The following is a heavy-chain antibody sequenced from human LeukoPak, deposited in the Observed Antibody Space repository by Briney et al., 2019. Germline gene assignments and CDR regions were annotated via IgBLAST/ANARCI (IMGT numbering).Heavy chain of an antibody. V-gene: IGHV4-34*01. CDR2: INHSGST. CDR1: GGSFSGYY. D-gene: IGHD3-10*01. CDR3: ASRTDIMGSGSYSVH. J-gene: IGHJ4*02. Sequence: KPSETLSLTCAVYGGSFSGYYWSWIRQPPGKGLEWIGVINHSGSTNYDPSLKSRVTISVDTSKNPFSLKLSCVTAADTAVYYCASRTDIMGSGSYSVHWGQGTLVTVSS.